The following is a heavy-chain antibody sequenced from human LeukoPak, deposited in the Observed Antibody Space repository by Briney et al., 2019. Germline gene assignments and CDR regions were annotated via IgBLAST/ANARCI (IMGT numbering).Heavy chain of an antibody. J-gene: IGHJ4*02. D-gene: IGHD3-22*01. CDR1: GFTFTSFW. Sequence: GGSLRLSCAASGFTFTSFWMSWVRQAPGKGLEWVANIKEDGSEKYYVDSVMGRFTISRDNAKNSQYLEMNSLRAEDTAVYYCARGRFNYDSTGYSSFYHWGQGTLVTVSS. CDR3: ARGRFNYDSTGYSSFYH. V-gene: IGHV3-7*01. CDR2: IKEDGSEK.